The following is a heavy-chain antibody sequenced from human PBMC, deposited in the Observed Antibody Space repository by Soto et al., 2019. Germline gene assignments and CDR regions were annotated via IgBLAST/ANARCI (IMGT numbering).Heavy chain of an antibody. V-gene: IGHV3-23*01. D-gene: IGHD3-22*01. CDR3: AKDASTITMMAGSGGLDV. CDR1: EFIFSTYA. Sequence: EVQLLESGGGLAQPGGSLRLSCAASEFIFSTYAMSWVRQAPGKGLEWGSGIVGSGSTAYYADSVKGRFTTSRDNSRNTIYLQMNSLRVEATAIYYCAKDASTITMMAGSGGLDVWGQGNRVAVSS. CDR2: IVGSGSTA. J-gene: IGHJ6*02.